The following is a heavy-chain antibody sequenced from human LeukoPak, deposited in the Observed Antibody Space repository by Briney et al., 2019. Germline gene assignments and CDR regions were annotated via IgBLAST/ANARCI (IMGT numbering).Heavy chain of an antibody. CDR1: GGTFRGYV. V-gene: IGHV1-69*05. CDR3: ARGPPTGMDVR. J-gene: IGHJ4*02. Sequence: SVKVSCKASGGTFRGYVVSWVRQAPGQGLEWVGGIIPPFGPAKYTQNFQGRVTFTTDESMTTGYTEVRSLRSAYTAMYYCARGPPTGMDVRWGQGTLVIVSS. CDR2: IIPPFGPA. D-gene: IGHD3-10*02.